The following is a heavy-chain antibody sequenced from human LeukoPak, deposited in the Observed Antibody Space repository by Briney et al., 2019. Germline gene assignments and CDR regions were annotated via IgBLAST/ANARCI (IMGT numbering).Heavy chain of an antibody. CDR1: GFTFSSYA. V-gene: IGHV3-23*01. CDR2: ISGSGGST. D-gene: IGHD3-22*01. CDR3: ANLPHYYDSSGYYYVSYFDY. Sequence: PGGSLRLSCAASGFTFSSYAMSWVRQAPGKGPEWVSAISGSGGSTYYADSVKGRFTISRDNSKNTLYLQMNSLRAEDTAVYYCANLPHYYDSSGYYYVSYFDYWGQGTLVTVSS. J-gene: IGHJ4*02.